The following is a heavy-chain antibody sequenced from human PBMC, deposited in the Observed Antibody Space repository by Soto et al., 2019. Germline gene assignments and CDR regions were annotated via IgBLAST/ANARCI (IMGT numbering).Heavy chain of an antibody. J-gene: IGHJ2*01. CDR1: GFTFSNYA. Sequence: QVQLVESGGGVVQPGRSLRLSCAASGFTFSNYAMYWVRQAPGKGLEWVAVISYDGYNKYYADSVKGRFTISRDNSKNPMYLQTNSLRAEDTAVYYCAGEDSSGYRVIHWYFGLWGRGTLVTVSS. CDR3: AGEDSSGYRVIHWYFGL. CDR2: ISYDGYNK. V-gene: IGHV3-30-3*01. D-gene: IGHD3-22*01.